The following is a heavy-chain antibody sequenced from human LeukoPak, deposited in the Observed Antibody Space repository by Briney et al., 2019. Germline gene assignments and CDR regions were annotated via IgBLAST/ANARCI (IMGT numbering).Heavy chain of an antibody. Sequence: PGGSLRLSCAASGFTFSSYGMHWVRQAPGKGLEWVAVISYGGSNKYYADSVKGRFTISRDNSKNTLYLQMNSLRAEDTAVYYCAKGLGSSGYYYVFDYWGQGTLVTVSS. CDR3: AKGLGSSGYYYVFDY. CDR2: ISYGGSNK. D-gene: IGHD3-22*01. J-gene: IGHJ4*02. CDR1: GFTFSSYG. V-gene: IGHV3-30*18.